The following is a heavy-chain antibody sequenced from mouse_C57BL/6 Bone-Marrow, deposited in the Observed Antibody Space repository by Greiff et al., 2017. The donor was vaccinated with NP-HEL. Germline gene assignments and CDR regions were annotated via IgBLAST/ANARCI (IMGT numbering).Heavy chain of an antibody. V-gene: IGHV1-81*01. CDR3: ARRPYYYDYDKDD. D-gene: IGHD2-4*01. CDR1: GYTFTSYG. CDR2: IYPRSGNT. J-gene: IGHJ2*01. Sequence: VQLQESGAELARPGASVKLSCKASGYTFTSYGISWVKQRTGQGLEWIGEIYPRSGNTYYNEKFKGKATLTADKSSSTAYMELRSLTSEDSAVYFCARRPYYYDYDKDDWGQGTTLTVSS.